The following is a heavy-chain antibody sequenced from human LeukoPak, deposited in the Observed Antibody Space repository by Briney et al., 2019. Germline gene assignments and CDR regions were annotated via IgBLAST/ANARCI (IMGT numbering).Heavy chain of an antibody. CDR3: ARRYGHDMHV. V-gene: IGHV5-51*01. J-gene: IGHJ6*02. Sequence: GESLKISCKGSGYNFATYWIDWVRQMPGKGLEWVGIIYPSDSDTRYSPSFQGQVTISADKSISTAYLQWSSLKASDTAIYYCARRYGHDMHVWGQGTTVTASS. CDR1: GYNFATYW. CDR2: IYPSDSDT. D-gene: IGHD4-17*01.